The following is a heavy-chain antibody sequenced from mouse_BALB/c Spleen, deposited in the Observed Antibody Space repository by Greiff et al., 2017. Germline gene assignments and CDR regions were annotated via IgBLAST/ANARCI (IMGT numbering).Heavy chain of an antibody. CDR1: GYTFTSYW. CDR2: INPSTGYT. J-gene: IGHJ4*01. V-gene: IGHV1-7*01. D-gene: IGHD2-14*01. Sequence: QVQLKQSGAELAKPGASVKMSCKASGYTFTSYWMHWVKQRPGQGLEWIGYINPSTGYTEYNQKFKDKATLTADKSSSTAYMQLSSLTSEDSAVYYCASGEVRRRDAMDYWGQGTSVTVSS. CDR3: ASGEVRRRDAMDY.